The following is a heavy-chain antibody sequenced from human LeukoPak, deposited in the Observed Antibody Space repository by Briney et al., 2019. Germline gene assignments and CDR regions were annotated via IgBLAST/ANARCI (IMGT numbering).Heavy chain of an antibody. J-gene: IGHJ6*03. CDR1: GFTFNDYA. Sequence: PGRSLRLSCVASGFTFNDYAMHWVRQAPGKGLEWVSGIGWNGGRINYADSVKGRFTISRDNAKSSLYLQMNSLRPEDTALYFCANLSPGIAAAGTLLASHDYYHKDVWGIGTTVTVSS. V-gene: IGHV3-9*01. CDR2: IGWNGGRI. CDR3: ANLSPGIAAAGTLLASHDYYHKDV. D-gene: IGHD6-13*01.